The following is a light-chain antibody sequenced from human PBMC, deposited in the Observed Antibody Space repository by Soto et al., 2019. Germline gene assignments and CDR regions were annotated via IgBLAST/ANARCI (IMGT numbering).Light chain of an antibody. V-gene: IGLV2-8*01. J-gene: IGLJ1*01. CDR2: EVS. Sequence: QSVLTQPPSASGSPGQSVTISCTGTSSDVGGYNYVSWYQQHPGKAPKLMIYEVSKRPSGVPDRFSGSKSGNTASLTVSGLQVENEADYYCSSYAGSNNLYVFGTGPKFTVL. CDR1: SSDVGGYNY. CDR3: SSYAGSNNLYV.